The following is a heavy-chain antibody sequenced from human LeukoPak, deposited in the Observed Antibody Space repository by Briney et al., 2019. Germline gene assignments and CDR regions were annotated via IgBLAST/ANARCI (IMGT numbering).Heavy chain of an antibody. V-gene: IGHV4-59*12. CDR3: ARPPSTYDYVWGSYRRSGYYIDY. J-gene: IGHJ4*02. Sequence: PSETLSLTCTVSGGSISSYYWSWIRQPPGKGLEWIGYIYYSGSTNYNPSLKSRVTISVDTSKNQFSLKLSSVTAADTAVYYCARPPSTYDYVWGSYRRSGYYIDYWGQGTLVTVSS. D-gene: IGHD3-16*02. CDR2: IYYSGST. CDR1: GGSISSYY.